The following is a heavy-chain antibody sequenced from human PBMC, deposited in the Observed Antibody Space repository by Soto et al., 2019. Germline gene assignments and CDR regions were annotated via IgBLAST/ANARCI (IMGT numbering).Heavy chain of an antibody. Sequence: PGGSLRLSCAASGFNFSDYYMSWIRQAQGKGLEWVSYISSSSSYTNYADSVKGRFTISRDNAKNSLYLQMNSLRAEDTAVYYCASELRYFDWPLPSSDYWGQGTLVTVSS. V-gene: IGHV3-11*05. CDR3: ASELRYFDWPLPSSDY. CDR1: GFNFSDYY. CDR2: ISSSSSYT. D-gene: IGHD3-9*01. J-gene: IGHJ4*02.